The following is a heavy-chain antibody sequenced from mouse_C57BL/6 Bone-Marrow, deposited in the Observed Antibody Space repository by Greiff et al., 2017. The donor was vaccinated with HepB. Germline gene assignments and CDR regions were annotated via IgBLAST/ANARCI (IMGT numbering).Heavy chain of an antibody. CDR2: INPGSGGT. J-gene: IGHJ4*01. V-gene: IGHV1-54*01. Sequence: VQLQQSGAELVRPGTSVKVSCTASGYAFTNYLIEWVKQRPGQGLEWIGVINPGSGGTNYTAKFKGTATLTADKSSSTAYMQLSSLTSEDSAVYLCARCLWLRRNYYAMDYWGQGTSVTVSS. CDR3: ARCLWLRRNYYAMDY. D-gene: IGHD2-2*01. CDR1: GYAFTNYL.